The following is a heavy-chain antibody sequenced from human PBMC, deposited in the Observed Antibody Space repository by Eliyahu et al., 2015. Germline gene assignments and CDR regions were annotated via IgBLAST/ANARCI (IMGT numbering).Heavy chain of an antibody. V-gene: IGHV4-38-2*02. CDR3: ARDDFGYYGMDV. CDR1: GYSISSGYY. Sequence: QVQLQESGPGLVKPSETLSLTCAVSGYSISSGYYWGWIRQPPGKGLEWIGSXYHSGSTYYNPSLKSRVTISVDTSKNQFSLKLSSVTAADTAVYYCARDDFGYYGMDVWGQGTTVTVSS. D-gene: IGHD4-17*01. CDR2: XYHSGST. J-gene: IGHJ6*02.